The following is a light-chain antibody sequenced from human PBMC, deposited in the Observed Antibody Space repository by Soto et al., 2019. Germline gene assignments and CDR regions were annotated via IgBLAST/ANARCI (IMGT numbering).Light chain of an antibody. V-gene: IGKV1-5*03. CDR2: KSS. J-gene: IGKJ2*01. CDR1: QSVGDR. Sequence: DIQMTQSPSTLSASVGDRVTITCRATQSVGDRLAWYQQKPGKAPKCLIYKSSDLESGVPSRLSGTRSGTEFTLTINSLQPDGFATYYCQQYYVYPATFGQGTKLEIK. CDR3: QQYYVYPAT.